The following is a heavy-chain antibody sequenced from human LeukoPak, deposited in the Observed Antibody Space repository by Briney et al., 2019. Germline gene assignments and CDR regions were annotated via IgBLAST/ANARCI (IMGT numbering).Heavy chain of an antibody. V-gene: IGHV4-4*02. D-gene: IGHD2-8*01. CDR1: GGSISSSNW. Sequence: SETLSLTCAVSGGSISSSNWWSWVRQPPGKGLEWIGEIYHSGSTNYNPSLKSRVTISVDKSKNQFSLKLSSVTAADTAVYYCARAGGIVLMVYADYYFDYWGQGTLVTVSS. CDR3: ARAGGIVLMVYADYYFDY. J-gene: IGHJ4*02. CDR2: IYHSGST.